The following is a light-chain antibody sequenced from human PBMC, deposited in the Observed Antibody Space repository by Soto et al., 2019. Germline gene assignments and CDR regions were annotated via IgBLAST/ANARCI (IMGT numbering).Light chain of an antibody. CDR2: DVS. Sequence: DIQMTQSPSSLSASVGDRVTITCRASQNIGRWLAWYQQQSGKAPKLMIYDVSTLLSGVPSRFSGSGSGREFTLTITSLQPDDFTTYYCQQYNLHSPATFGPGTLVEIK. J-gene: IGKJ1*01. V-gene: IGKV1-5*01. CDR3: QQYNLHSPAT. CDR1: QNIGRW.